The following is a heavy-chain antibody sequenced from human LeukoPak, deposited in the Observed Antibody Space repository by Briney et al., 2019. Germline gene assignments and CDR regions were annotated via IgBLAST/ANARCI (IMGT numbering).Heavy chain of an antibody. V-gene: IGHV1-2*02. CDR1: GYTFTGYY. Sequence: GASVKVSCKASGYTFTGYYMHWVRQAPGRGLEWMGWINPNSGGTNYAQKFQGRVSMTRDTSISTAYMEVSRLRSDDTAVYYCARDTGTYWYFDLWGRGTLVTVSS. CDR3: ARDTGTYWYFDL. CDR2: INPNSGGT. D-gene: IGHD2-8*02. J-gene: IGHJ2*01.